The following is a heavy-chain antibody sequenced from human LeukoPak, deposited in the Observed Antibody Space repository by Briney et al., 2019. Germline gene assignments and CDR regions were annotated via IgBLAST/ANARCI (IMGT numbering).Heavy chain of an antibody. D-gene: IGHD5-12*01. Sequence: GGSLRLSCAASGFTFSSYTMNWVRQAPGKGLEWVSSITSSSSFIYYADSLKGRFTISRDNAKNSLYLQMNSLRAEDTAVYYCAKSIVARSFDPWGQGTLVTVSS. CDR1: GFTFSSYT. J-gene: IGHJ5*02. CDR3: AKSIVARSFDP. CDR2: ITSSSSFI. V-gene: IGHV3-21*01.